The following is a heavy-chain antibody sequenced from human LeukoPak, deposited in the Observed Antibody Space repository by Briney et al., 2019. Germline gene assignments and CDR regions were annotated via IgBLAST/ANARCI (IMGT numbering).Heavy chain of an antibody. Sequence: GGSLRLSCAASGFIFDDYAMHWVRQVSGKGLEWVSGISWNSGNIGYADSVKGRFTISRDNAKNSLYLQMNSLRAEDTALYYCAKDFQTYYYDSSGYWDYWGQGTLVTVSS. D-gene: IGHD3-22*01. V-gene: IGHV3-9*01. CDR1: GFIFDDYA. J-gene: IGHJ4*02. CDR2: ISWNSGNI. CDR3: AKDFQTYYYDSSGYWDY.